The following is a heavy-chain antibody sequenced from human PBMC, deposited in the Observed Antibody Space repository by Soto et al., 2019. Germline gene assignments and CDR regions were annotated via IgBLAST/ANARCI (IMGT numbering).Heavy chain of an antibody. CDR2: ISYDGSNK. V-gene: IGHV3-30-3*01. D-gene: IGHD1-26*01. CDR1: GFTFSSYA. Sequence: QVQLVESGGGVVQPGRSLRLSCAASGFTFSSYAMHWVRQAPGKGLEWVAVISYDGSNKYYADSVKGRFTISRDNSKNTLYLQMNSLRAEDTAVYYCARVGATPKTYDYWGQGTLVTVSS. CDR3: ARVGATPKTYDY. J-gene: IGHJ4*02.